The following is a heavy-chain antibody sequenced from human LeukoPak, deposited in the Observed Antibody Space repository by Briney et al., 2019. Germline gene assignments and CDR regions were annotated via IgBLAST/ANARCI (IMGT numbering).Heavy chain of an antibody. CDR1: GGTFSSYA. Sequence: SVKVSCKASGGTFSSYAISWVRQAPGQGLEWMGGIIPIFGTANYAQKFQGIVTITADESTSTAYMELSSLRSEDTAVYYCARDCSSTSCSPRGTDVWGQGTTVTVSS. D-gene: IGHD2-2*01. CDR2: IIPIFGTA. V-gene: IGHV1-69*13. CDR3: ARDCSSTSCSPRGTDV. J-gene: IGHJ6*02.